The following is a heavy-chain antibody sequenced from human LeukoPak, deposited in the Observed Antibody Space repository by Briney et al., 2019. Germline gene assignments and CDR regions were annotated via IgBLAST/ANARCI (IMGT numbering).Heavy chain of an antibody. Sequence: GGSLRLSCAASGFTFRNAWMSWVRQAPGKGLEWVAVISYDGSNKYYADSVKGRFTISRDNSKNTLYLQMNSLRAEDTAVYYCAKDSVEKVMVRGVIVDYWGQGTLVTVSS. D-gene: IGHD3-10*01. CDR2: ISYDGSNK. CDR1: GFTFRNAW. J-gene: IGHJ4*02. CDR3: AKDSVEKVMVRGVIVDY. V-gene: IGHV3-30*18.